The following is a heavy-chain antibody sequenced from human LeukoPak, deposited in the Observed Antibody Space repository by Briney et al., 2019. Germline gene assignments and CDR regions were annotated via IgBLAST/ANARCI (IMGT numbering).Heavy chain of an antibody. CDR2: INPSGGST. Sequence: ASVKVSCKASGYTFTSYYMHWVRQAPGQGLEWMGIINPSGGSTSYAQKFQGRVTMTRDMSTSTVYMELSSLRSEDTAVYYCARDRGGGSGSYWDYFDYWGQGTLVTVSS. CDR1: GYTFTSYY. CDR3: ARDRGGGSGSYWDYFDY. V-gene: IGHV1-46*01. D-gene: IGHD1-26*01. J-gene: IGHJ4*02.